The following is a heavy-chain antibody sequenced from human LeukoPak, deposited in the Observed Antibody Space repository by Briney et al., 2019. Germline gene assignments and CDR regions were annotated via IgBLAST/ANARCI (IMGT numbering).Heavy chain of an antibody. CDR2: IYYSGST. CDR3: ASSHRDSSGYYIRPTYFDY. J-gene: IGHJ4*02. CDR1: GGSISSYY. Sequence: SETLSLTCTVSGGSISSYYWSWIRQPPGPGLEWIGYIYYSGSTNYNPSLKSRVTISVDTSKNQFPLKLSSVTAADTAVYYCASSHRDSSGYYIRPTYFDYWGQGTLVTVSS. D-gene: IGHD3-22*01. V-gene: IGHV4-59*08.